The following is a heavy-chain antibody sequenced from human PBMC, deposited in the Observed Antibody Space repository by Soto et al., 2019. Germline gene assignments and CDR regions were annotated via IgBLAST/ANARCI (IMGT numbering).Heavy chain of an antibody. CDR3: ATPYYYGSGSYLLGYYYYYGMDV. CDR2: IIPIFGTA. Sequence: QVQLVQSGAEVKKPGSSVKVSCKASGGTFSSYAISWVRQAPGQGLEWMGGIIPIFGTANYAQKFQGRVTITADETTSTAYLELSSLRSEDTAVYYCATPYYYGSGSYLLGYYYYYGMDVWGQGTKVTVSS. V-gene: IGHV1-69*01. J-gene: IGHJ6*02. D-gene: IGHD3-10*01. CDR1: GGTFSSYA.